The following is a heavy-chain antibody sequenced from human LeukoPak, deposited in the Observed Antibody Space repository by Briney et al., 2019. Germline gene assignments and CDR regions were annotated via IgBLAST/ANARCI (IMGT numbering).Heavy chain of an antibody. J-gene: IGHJ4*02. D-gene: IGHD2-21*02. Sequence: GGSLRLSCAAPGFTFSSYAMHWVRQAPGKGLEWVAVISYDGSNKYYADSVKGRFTISRDNSKNTLYLQMNSLRAEDTAVYYCARAIVVVTAILDYWGQGTLVTVSS. V-gene: IGHV3-30-3*01. CDR2: ISYDGSNK. CDR1: GFTFSSYA. CDR3: ARAIVVVTAILDY.